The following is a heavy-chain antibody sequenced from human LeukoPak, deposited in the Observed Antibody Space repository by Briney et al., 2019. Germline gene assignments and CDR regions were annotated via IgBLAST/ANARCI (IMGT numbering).Heavy chain of an antibody. D-gene: IGHD4-17*01. V-gene: IGHV4-59*08. CDR1: GGSISSYY. CDR2: IYYSGST. J-gene: IGHJ4*02. CDR3: ARQGDYGDYFDY. Sequence: SETLSLTRTVSGGSISSYYWSWIRQPPGKGLEWIGYIYYSGSTNYNPSLKSRVTISVDTSKNQFSLKLSSVTAADTAVYYCARQGDYGDYFDYWGQGTLVTVSS.